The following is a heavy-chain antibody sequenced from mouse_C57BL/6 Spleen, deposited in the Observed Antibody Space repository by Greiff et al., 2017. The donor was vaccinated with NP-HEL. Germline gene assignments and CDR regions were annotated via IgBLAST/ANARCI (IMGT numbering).Heavy chain of an antibody. D-gene: IGHD1-1*01. J-gene: IGHJ2*01. V-gene: IGHV5-4*01. CDR1: GFTFSSYA. CDR2: ISDGGSYT. Sequence: EVQLVESGGGLVKPGGSLKLSCAASGFTFSSYAMSWVRQTPEKRLEWVATISDGGSYTYYPDNVKGRFTISRDNAKNNLYLQMSHLKSEDTAMYYCAREHYGRSFGYFDYWGQGTTRTVDS. CDR3: AREHYGRSFGYFDY.